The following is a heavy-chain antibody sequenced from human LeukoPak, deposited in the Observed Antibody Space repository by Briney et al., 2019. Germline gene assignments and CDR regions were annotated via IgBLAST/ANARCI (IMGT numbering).Heavy chain of an antibody. CDR3: ARENPSGYYNRPIDY. Sequence: SSETLSLTCTVSGVSISTYYWSWIRQPPGEGLEWIGYMYYSGNSNYNPSLKSRVTISVDTSKNQFSLKLSSVTAADTAIYYCARENPSGYYNRPIDYWGQGTLVTVSS. CDR1: GVSISTYY. J-gene: IGHJ4*02. CDR2: MYYSGNS. D-gene: IGHD3-22*01. V-gene: IGHV4-59*01.